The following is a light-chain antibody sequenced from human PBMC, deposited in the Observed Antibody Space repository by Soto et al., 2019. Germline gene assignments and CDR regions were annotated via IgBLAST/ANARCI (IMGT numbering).Light chain of an antibody. CDR1: QSVSSSY. J-gene: IGKJ1*01. CDR3: QQYGSSPWT. CDR2: GAS. V-gene: IGKV3-20*01. Sequence: DIVLTQSPGTPSLSPGERATLSCRASQSVSSSYLAWYQQKPGQAPRLLIYGASSRATGIPDRFSGSGSGTDFTLTISRLETEDFAVYYCQQYGSSPWTFGQGTKV.